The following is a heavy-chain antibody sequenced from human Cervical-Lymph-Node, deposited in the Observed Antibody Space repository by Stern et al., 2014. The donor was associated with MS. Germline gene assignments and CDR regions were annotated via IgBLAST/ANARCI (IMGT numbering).Heavy chain of an antibody. J-gene: IGHJ3*02. CDR2: ISSSSSYI. D-gene: IGHD3-22*01. Sequence: EVQLVESGGGLVKPGGSLRLSCAASGFTFSSYSMHWVRQAPGKGLEWVSSISSSSSYIYYADSVKGRFTISRDNAKNSLYLKMNSLRAEDTAVYYCAREQGGKCYDSSGYYSDAFDIRGQGTMVTVSS. V-gene: IGHV3-21*01. CDR1: GFTFSSYS. CDR3: AREQGGKCYDSSGYYSDAFDI.